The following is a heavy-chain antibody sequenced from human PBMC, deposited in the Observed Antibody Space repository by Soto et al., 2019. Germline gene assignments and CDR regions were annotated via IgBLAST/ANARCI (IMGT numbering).Heavy chain of an antibody. J-gene: IGHJ6*02. D-gene: IGHD6-19*01. V-gene: IGHV3-7*01. CDR2: IKQDGSEK. CDR3: ARDQALYSIGGNYYGMDV. CDR1: VFTFSSYW. Sequence: PGGSLRLSCAGSVFTFSSYWMSLVRQSPGKGLEWVANIKQDGSEKYYVDSVKGRFTISRDNAKNSLYLQMNSLRAEGPAVYYCARDQALYSIGGNYYGMDVWGQGTTVTVSS.